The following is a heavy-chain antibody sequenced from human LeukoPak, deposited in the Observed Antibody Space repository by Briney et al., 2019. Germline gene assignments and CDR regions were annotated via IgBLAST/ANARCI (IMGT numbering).Heavy chain of an antibody. D-gene: IGHD1-26*01. CDR3: ARVLGSYTYYFDY. V-gene: IGHV3-30-3*01. J-gene: IGHJ4*02. CDR2: ISYGGSNK. Sequence: GGSLRLSCAASGFIFSDYPVHWVRQAPGKGLEWVAVISYGGSNKYYADSVKGRFTISRDDSKNTLYLQMNSLRAEDTAVYYCARVLGSYTYYFDYWGQGTLVTVSS. CDR1: GFIFSDYP.